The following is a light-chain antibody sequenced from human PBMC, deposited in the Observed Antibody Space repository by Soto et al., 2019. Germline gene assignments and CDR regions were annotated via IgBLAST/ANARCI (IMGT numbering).Light chain of an antibody. CDR3: QSYDSGLKV. J-gene: IGLJ3*02. Sequence: QSVLTQPPSVSGAPGQRVTIACTGNNSNIGTGFDVHWYRHFPGAAPKLLLSGTSHRPSGVPDRFSGSKSGTSASLAITGLKGEGGANYSSQSYDSGLKVFGGGTKLPVL. CDR1: NSNIGTGFD. V-gene: IGLV1-40*01. CDR2: GTS.